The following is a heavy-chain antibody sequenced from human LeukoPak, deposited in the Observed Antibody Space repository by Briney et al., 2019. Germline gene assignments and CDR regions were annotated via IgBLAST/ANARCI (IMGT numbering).Heavy chain of an antibody. Sequence: GGSLRLSCAASEFTFSTYSMNWVRQAPGKGLEWVSSISSSSSYIYYADSVKGRFTISRDNAKNFLYLQMNSLRAEDTAVYYCARTYYDILTGYNPYFDYWGQGILVTVSS. V-gene: IGHV3-21*01. CDR1: EFTFSTYS. J-gene: IGHJ4*02. CDR2: ISSSSSYI. D-gene: IGHD3-9*01. CDR3: ARTYYDILTGYNPYFDY.